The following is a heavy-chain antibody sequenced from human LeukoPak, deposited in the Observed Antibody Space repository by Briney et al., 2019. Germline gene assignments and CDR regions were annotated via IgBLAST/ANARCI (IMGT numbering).Heavy chain of an antibody. D-gene: IGHD1-26*01. J-gene: IGHJ6*03. V-gene: IGHV3-48*03. Sequence: GGSLRLSCAASGFTFSSFEMTWVRQAPGKGLEWVAYIDSSGNTKYFADSVRGRFSISRNNAKNTLSLQMNRLRAEDTGVYSCARRVSRNSRNFPYTFYRDVWGRGIAVTVSS. CDR2: IDSSGNTK. CDR1: GFTFSSFE. CDR3: ARRVSRNSRNFPYTFYRDV.